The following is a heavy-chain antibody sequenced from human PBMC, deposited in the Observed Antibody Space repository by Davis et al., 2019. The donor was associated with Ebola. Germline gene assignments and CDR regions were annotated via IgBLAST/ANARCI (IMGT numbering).Heavy chain of an antibody. J-gene: IGHJ6*02. D-gene: IGHD6-13*01. CDR3: ARVFSRSWYNYYYYGMDV. V-gene: IGHV4-4*02. CDR1: GGSISSSNW. CDR2: IYHSGST. Sequence: SETLSLTCAVSGGSISSSNWWRWVRQPPGKGLEWIGEIYHSGSTNYNPSLKSRVTISVDKSKNQFSLNLSSVTAADTAVYYCARVFSRSWYNYYYYGMDVWGQGTTVTVSS.